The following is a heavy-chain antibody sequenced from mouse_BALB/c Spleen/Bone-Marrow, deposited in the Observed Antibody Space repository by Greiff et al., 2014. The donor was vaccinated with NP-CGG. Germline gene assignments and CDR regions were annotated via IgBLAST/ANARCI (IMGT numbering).Heavy chain of an antibody. V-gene: IGHV7-3*02. CDR2: IRNKANGYTT. Sequence: EVKLEESGGGLVQPGGSLRLSCATSGFTFTDYYMSWVRQPPGKALEWLGFIRNKANGYTTEYSASVKGRFTISRDNSQSILYLQMNTLRAKDSATYYCARDRGGLLHDYWGQGTTLTVSS. CDR1: GFTFTDYY. J-gene: IGHJ2*01. D-gene: IGHD1-1*01. CDR3: ARDRGGLLHDY.